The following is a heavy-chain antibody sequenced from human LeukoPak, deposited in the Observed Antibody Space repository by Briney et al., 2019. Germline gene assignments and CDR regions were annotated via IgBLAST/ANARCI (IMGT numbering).Heavy chain of an antibody. J-gene: IGHJ3*02. V-gene: IGHV3-21*01. D-gene: IGHD3-22*01. CDR1: GFTFNTYI. CDR2: ISTSSSYI. Sequence: GGSLRLSCAASGFTFNTYIMNWVRQAPGKGLEWVSSISTSSSYIYYADSVKGRFTISRDNVKNSLFLQMDSLRADDTAVYYCARADSSGYYLVGGFDIWGQGTIVTVSS. CDR3: ARADSSGYYLVGGFDI.